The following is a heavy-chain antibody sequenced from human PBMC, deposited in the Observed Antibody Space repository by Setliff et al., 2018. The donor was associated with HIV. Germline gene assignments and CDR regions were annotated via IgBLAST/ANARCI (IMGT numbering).Heavy chain of an antibody. V-gene: IGHV4-59*02. CDR2: IHHTGST. J-gene: IGHJ3*01. Sequence: SETLSLTCTVSDDSVSTFYWNWIRQPPGKGLEWIGFIHHTGSTASNPSLKSRVTILMDLSRNQLSLTLSSVTPADTAVYYCARHICGTTACYAVDVWGPGTMVTVSS. CDR1: DDSVSTFY. D-gene: IGHD2-2*01. CDR3: ARHICGTTACYAVDV.